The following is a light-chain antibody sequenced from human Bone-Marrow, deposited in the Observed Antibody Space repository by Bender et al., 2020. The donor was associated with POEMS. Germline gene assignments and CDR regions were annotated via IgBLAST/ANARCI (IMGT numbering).Light chain of an antibody. V-gene: IGLV3-25*03. J-gene: IGLJ1*01. CDR2: KDT. Sequence: SYELTQPPSVSVSPGQTASITCSGDVLSRQYGHWYQQKPGQAPVLVIYKDTERPSGIPERFSGSSSGTTVTLTISGVQAEDEADYYCQSADTSGTYVFASGTKVTVL. CDR3: QSADTSGTYV. CDR1: VLSRQY.